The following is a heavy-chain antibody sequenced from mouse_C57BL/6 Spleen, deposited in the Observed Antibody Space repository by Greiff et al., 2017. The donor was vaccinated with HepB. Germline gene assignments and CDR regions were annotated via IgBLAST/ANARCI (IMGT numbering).Heavy chain of an antibody. CDR2: ISNGGGST. CDR3: ARPDGSSAWFAY. V-gene: IGHV5-12*01. Sequence: EVMLVESGGGLVQPGGSLKLSCAASGFTFSDYYMYWVRQTPEKRLEWVAYISNGGGSTYYPDTVKGRFTISRDNAKNTLYLQMSRLKSEDTAMYYCARPDGSSAWFAYWGQGTLVTVSA. CDR1: GFTFSDYY. D-gene: IGHD1-1*01. J-gene: IGHJ3*01.